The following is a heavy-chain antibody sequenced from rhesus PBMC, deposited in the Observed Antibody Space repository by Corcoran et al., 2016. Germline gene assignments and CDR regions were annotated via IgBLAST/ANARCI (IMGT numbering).Heavy chain of an antibody. Sequence: QVQLQESGPGLVKPSETLSLTCAVSGGSISSGYGWSWIRQPPGKGLEWFGYIYGSIGNTYYNPSLKSRVTISKDTSKNQFSLKLSSVTAANTAVYYCARDAHFWTGFYDGLDSWGQGVVVTVSS. CDR3: ARDAHFWTGFYDGLDS. V-gene: IGHV4S7*01. CDR1: GGSISSGYG. CDR2: IYGSIGNT. J-gene: IGHJ6*01. D-gene: IGHD3-3*01.